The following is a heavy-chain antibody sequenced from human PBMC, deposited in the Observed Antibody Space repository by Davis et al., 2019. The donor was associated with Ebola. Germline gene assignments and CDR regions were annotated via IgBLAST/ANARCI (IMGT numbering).Heavy chain of an antibody. D-gene: IGHD6-13*01. V-gene: IGHV3-21*01. Sequence: PGGSLRLSCAASGFTFSSYSMNWVRQAPGKGLEWVSSISSSSSYIYYADSVKGRFTISRDNAKNSLYLQMNSLRAEDTAVYYCARDDSTYSSSWYGFDYWGQGTLVTVSS. CDR2: ISSSSSYI. CDR3: ARDDSTYSSSWYGFDY. J-gene: IGHJ4*02. CDR1: GFTFSSYS.